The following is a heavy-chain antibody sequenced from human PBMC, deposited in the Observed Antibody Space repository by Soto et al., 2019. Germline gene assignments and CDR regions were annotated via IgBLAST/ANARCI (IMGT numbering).Heavy chain of an antibody. CDR3: AREYKWNDVRYGMDV. J-gene: IGHJ6*02. D-gene: IGHD1-20*01. CDR2: ITPMFGRA. V-gene: IGHV1-69*13. Sequence: GASVKVSCKASGGTFSSYAISWVRQAPGQGLEWMGGITPMFGRANYAQKFQGRVTITADESTSTAYMELSSLRSEDTAVYFCAREYKWNDVRYGMDVWGQGTTVTVSS. CDR1: GGTFSSYA.